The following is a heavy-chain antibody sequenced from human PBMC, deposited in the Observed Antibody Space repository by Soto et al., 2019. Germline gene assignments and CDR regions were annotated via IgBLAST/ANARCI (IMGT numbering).Heavy chain of an antibody. J-gene: IGHJ4*02. CDR2: IIPIFGTA. CDR3: ARGLKPNHHLRYCFAF. V-gene: IGHV1-69*13. Sequence: SVKVSCKASGGTFSSYAISWVRQAPGQGLEWMGGIIPIFGTANYAQKFQGRVTITADESTSTAYMELSSLRSEDTAVYYCARGLKPNHHLRYCFAFWRQGSLVTVSS. CDR1: GGTFSSYA.